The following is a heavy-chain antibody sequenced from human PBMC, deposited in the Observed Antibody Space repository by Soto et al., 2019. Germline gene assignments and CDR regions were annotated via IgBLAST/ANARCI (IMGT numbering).Heavy chain of an antibody. CDR3: AGEKVAANDY. V-gene: IGHV1-8*01. CDR1: GYTFTSYD. CDR2: MNPKSGNR. D-gene: IGHD1-26*01. J-gene: IGHJ4*02. Sequence: QVQLVQSGAEVKKPGASVKVSCKASGYTFTSYDINWVRQATGQGLEWMGWMNPKSGNRGYAPKFQGRLTTTRNTTITTAYKELTSLRSEATALYYCAGEKVAANDYWGQGTLVTVSS.